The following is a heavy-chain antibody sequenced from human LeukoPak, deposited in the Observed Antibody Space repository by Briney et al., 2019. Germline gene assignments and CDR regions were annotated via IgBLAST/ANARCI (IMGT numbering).Heavy chain of an antibody. V-gene: IGHV1-2*02. CDR3: ARDQGNDSRGYNWFDT. J-gene: IGHJ5*02. D-gene: IGHD3-22*01. CDR1: GYTFTGYY. CDR2: INPNSGGT. Sequence: ASVEVSCKASGYTFTGYYMHWVRQAPGQGLEWMGWINPNSGGTNYAQKFQGRVTMTRDTSISTAYMELSRLRSDDTAVYYCARDQGNDSRGYNWFDTWGQGTRVTVSS.